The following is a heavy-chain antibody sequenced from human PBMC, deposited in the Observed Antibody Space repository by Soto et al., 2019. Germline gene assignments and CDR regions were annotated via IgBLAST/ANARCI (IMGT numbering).Heavy chain of an antibody. D-gene: IGHD6-13*01. Sequence: PGGSLRLSCAASGFTFDDYAMHWVRQAPGKGLEWVSGISWNSGSIGYADSVKGRFTISRDNAKNSLYLQMNSLRAEDTALYYCAKDSGPSVGIAAAGTDYWGQGTPVTVSS. CDR3: AKDSGPSVGIAAAGTDY. CDR1: GFTFDDYA. CDR2: ISWNSGSI. V-gene: IGHV3-9*01. J-gene: IGHJ4*02.